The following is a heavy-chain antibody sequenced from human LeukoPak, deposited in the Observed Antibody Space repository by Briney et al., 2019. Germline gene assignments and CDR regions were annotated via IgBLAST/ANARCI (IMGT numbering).Heavy chain of an antibody. V-gene: IGHV4-4*09. D-gene: IGHD4-23*01. Sequence: SETLSLTCTVSGGSISSYYWSWIRQPPGKGLEWIGYIYTSGSTNYNPSLKSRVTISVDTSKNQFSLKLSSVTAADTAVYYCARFRNYGRNYFDYWGQGTLVTASS. CDR3: ARFRNYGRNYFDY. CDR2: IYTSGST. J-gene: IGHJ4*02. CDR1: GGSISSYY.